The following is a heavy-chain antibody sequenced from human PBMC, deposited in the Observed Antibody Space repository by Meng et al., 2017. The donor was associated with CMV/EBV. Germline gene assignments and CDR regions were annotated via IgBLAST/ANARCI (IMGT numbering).Heavy chain of an antibody. CDR3: AGGEVLGLIFDY. CDR1: GGSISSSSYY. V-gene: IGHV4-39*07. Sequence: GSLRLSCTVSGGSISSSSYYWGWIRQPPGKGLEGIGSIYYSGSTYYNPSLKSRVTISVDTSKNQFSLELSSVTAADTAVYYCAGGEVLGLIFDYWGQGTLVTVSS. J-gene: IGHJ4*02. D-gene: IGHD1-26*01. CDR2: IYYSGST.